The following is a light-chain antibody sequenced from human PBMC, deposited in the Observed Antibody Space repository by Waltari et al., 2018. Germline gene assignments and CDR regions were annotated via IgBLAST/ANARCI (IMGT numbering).Light chain of an antibody. CDR1: QSVLYSSNNQNS. CDR3: QQYYSTPWT. J-gene: IGKJ1*01. Sequence: DIVMTQSPDSLAVSLGERATINCKSSQSVLYSSNNQNSLGWYQQKPGQPPKLLIYWASTRESGVPDRFSGSGSATDFTLTISSLQAEDVAVYYCQQYYSTPWTFGQGTKVEIK. CDR2: WAS. V-gene: IGKV4-1*01.